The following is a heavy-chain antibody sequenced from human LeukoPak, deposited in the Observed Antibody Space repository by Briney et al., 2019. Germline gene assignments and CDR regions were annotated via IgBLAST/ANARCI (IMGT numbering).Heavy chain of an antibody. V-gene: IGHV3-74*01. Sequence: GGSLRLSCAASGFTFSNYWMHWVRQAPGEGLVWVSRIKNDGSGTIYTDSVKGRFTISRDNAKNTLYLQMNSLRIEDTAVYYCARPPGTSPCFDYWGQGILVTVSS. CDR3: ARPPGTSPCFDY. CDR2: IKNDGSGT. J-gene: IGHJ4*02. D-gene: IGHD1-1*01. CDR1: GFTFSNYW.